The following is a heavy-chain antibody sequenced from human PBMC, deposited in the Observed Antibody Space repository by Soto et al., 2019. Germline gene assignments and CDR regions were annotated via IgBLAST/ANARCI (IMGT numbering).Heavy chain of an antibody. CDR3: ARDGLCDYYTVVYDY. CDR1: GFTFSSYS. V-gene: IGHV3-48*02. J-gene: IGHJ4*02. Sequence: PGGSLRLSCAASGFTFSSYSMNWVRQAPGKGLEWVSYISSSSSTIYYADSVKGRFTISRDNAKNSLYLQMNSLRDEDTAVYYCARDGLCDYYTVVYDYWGQGTLVTGSS. CDR2: ISSSSSTI. D-gene: IGHD2-8*02.